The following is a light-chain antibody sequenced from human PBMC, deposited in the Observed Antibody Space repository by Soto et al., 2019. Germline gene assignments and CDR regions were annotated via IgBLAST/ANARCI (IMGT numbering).Light chain of an antibody. V-gene: IGKV4-1*01. CDR3: QQYYSAPLT. CDR1: QNLLSSSNNKNF. CDR2: WAS. Sequence: DIVMTQSPDSLAVSLGERATINCKSSQNLLSSSNNKNFLAWYQQKPRQPPRLLISWASTRESGVPDRFSGSGSGTHFTLTISSLQAEDVAVYYCQQYYSAPLTFGGGTKVELK. J-gene: IGKJ4*01.